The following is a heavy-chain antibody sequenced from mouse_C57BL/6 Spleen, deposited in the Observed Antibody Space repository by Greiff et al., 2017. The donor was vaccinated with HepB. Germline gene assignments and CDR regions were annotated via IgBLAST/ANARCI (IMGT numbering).Heavy chain of an antibody. CDR2: INPNNGGT. J-gene: IGHJ2*01. D-gene: IGHD2-4*01. Sequence: EVQLQQSGPELVKPGASVKMSCKASGYTFTDYNMHWVKQSHGKSLEWIGYINPNNGGTSYNQKFKGKATLTVNKSSSTAYMELRSLTSEDSAVYYCATIYYDYDEGYFDYWVQGTTLTVSS. CDR3: ATIYYDYDEGYFDY. V-gene: IGHV1-22*01. CDR1: GYTFTDYN.